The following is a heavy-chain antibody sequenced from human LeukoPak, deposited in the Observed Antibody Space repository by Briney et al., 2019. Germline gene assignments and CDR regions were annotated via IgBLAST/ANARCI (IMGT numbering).Heavy chain of an antibody. CDR1: GGSISSYY. CDR3: ARGFIVVVPAAMRYNWFDP. CDR2: INHSGST. V-gene: IGHV4-34*01. J-gene: IGHJ5*02. D-gene: IGHD2-2*01. Sequence: KPSETLSLTCTVSGGSISSYYWSWIRQPPGKGLEWIGEINHSGSTNYNPSLKSRVTISVDTSKNQFSLKLSSVTAADTAVYYCARGFIVVVPAAMRYNWFDPWGQGTLVTVSS.